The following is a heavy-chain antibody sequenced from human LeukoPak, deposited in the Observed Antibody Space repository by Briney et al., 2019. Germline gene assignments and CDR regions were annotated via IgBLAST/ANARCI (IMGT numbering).Heavy chain of an antibody. CDR2: ISGSGGST. V-gene: IGHV3-23*01. CDR1: EFTFSSYA. D-gene: IGHD6-13*01. J-gene: IGHJ4*02. CDR3: AKPSAQQLVFYFDY. Sequence: GGSLRLSCAASEFTFSSYAMSWVRQAPGKGLEWVSAISGSGGSTYYADSVKGRFTISRDNSKNTLYLQMNSLRAEDTAVYYCAKPSAQQLVFYFDYWGQGTLVTVSS.